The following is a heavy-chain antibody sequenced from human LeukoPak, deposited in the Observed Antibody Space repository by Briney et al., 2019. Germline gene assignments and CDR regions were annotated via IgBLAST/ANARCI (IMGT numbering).Heavy chain of an antibody. Sequence: GGSLRLSCAASGFTFSDYSMNWVRQAPGKGLEWVSAISGSGGSTYYADSVKGRFTISRDNSKNTLYLQMNSLRAEDTAVYYCAKGLVGAAGLFDYWGQGTLVTVSS. CDR1: GFTFSDYS. V-gene: IGHV3-23*01. J-gene: IGHJ4*02. CDR2: ISGSGGST. CDR3: AKGLVGAAGLFDY. D-gene: IGHD1-26*01.